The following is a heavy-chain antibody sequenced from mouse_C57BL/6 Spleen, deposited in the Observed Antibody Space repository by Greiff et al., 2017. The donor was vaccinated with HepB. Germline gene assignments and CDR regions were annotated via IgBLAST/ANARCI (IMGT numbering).Heavy chain of an antibody. V-gene: IGHV14-4*01. D-gene: IGHD1-1*01. CDR1: GFNIKDDY. CDR2: IDPENGDT. Sequence: EVKLMESGAELVRPGASVKLSCTASGFNIKDDYMHWVKQRPEQGLEWIGWIDPENGDTEYASKFQGKATITADTSSNTAYLQLSSLTSEDTAVYYCTTGGSSYGFAYWGQGTLVTVSA. J-gene: IGHJ3*01. CDR3: TTGGSSYGFAY.